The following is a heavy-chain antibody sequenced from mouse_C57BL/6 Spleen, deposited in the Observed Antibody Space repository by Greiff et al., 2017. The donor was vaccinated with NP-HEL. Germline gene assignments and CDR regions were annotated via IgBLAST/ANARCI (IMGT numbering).Heavy chain of an antibody. CDR2: IDPETGGT. V-gene: IGHV1-15*01. CDR1: GYTFTDYE. J-gene: IGHJ2*01. CDR3: TRRGGGSGY. D-gene: IGHD1-1*01. Sequence: QVHVKQSGAELVRPGASVTLSCKASGYTFTDYEMHWVKQTPVHGLEWIGAIDPETGGTAYNQKFKGKAILTADKSSSTAYMELRSLTSEDSAVYYCTRRGGGSGYWGQGTTLTVSS.